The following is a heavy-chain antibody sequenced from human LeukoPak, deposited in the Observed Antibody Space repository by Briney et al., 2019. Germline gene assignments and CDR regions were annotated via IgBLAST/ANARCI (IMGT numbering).Heavy chain of an antibody. CDR3: ARAPTVLVGYCSSSSCQADY. Sequence: GRSLRLSCAASGFTFSSYNMNWVRQAPGKGLEWVSYISSSSTIYYADSVKGRFTISRDNAKNSLYLQMNSLRVEDTAVYYCARAPTVLVGYCSSSSCQADYWGQGTLVTVSS. CDR1: GFTFSSYN. D-gene: IGHD2-2*01. V-gene: IGHV3-48*04. J-gene: IGHJ4*02. CDR2: ISSSSTI.